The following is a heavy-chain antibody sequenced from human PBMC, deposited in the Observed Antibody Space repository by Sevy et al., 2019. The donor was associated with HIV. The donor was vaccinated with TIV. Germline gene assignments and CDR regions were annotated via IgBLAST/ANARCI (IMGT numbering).Heavy chain of an antibody. V-gene: IGHV1-69*13. Sequence: ASVKVSCKASGDTFSTYGLSWVRQAPGQGLEWMGGIIPIFGTPNYAQKFQGRVTITADESASTAYMELSSRRSEDTALYYCAREGGVATTGDHYAFDIWGHGTLVTVSS. J-gene: IGHJ3*02. CDR3: AREGGVATTGDHYAFDI. CDR2: IIPIFGTP. CDR1: GDTFSTYG. D-gene: IGHD7-27*01.